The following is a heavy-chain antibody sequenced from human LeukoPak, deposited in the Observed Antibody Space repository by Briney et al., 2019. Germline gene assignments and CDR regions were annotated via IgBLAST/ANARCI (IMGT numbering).Heavy chain of an antibody. J-gene: IGHJ4*02. D-gene: IGHD2-21*02. CDR1: GGTFSSYA. CDR2: IIPIFGIA. CDR3: ASPPAYCGGGCYTFDY. Sequence: GASVKVSCKASGGTFSSYAISWVRQAPGQGLEWMGRIIPIFGIANYAQKFQGRVTITADKSTSTAYMELSSLRSEDTAVYYCASPPAYCGGGCYTFDYWGQGTLVTVSS. V-gene: IGHV1-69*04.